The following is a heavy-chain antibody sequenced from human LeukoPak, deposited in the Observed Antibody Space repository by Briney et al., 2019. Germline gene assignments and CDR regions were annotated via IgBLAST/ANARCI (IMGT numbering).Heavy chain of an antibody. D-gene: IGHD1-7*01. CDR3: ARDGFPLGGTTHLPGWFDP. Sequence: PGGSLRLSCAASGFTFSSYGMHWVRQAPGKGLEWVAVIWYDGSNKYYADSVKGRFTISRDNSKNTPYLQMNSLRAEDTAVYYCARDGFPLGGTTHLPGWFDPWGQGTLVTVSS. CDR1: GFTFSSYG. V-gene: IGHV3-33*01. J-gene: IGHJ5*02. CDR2: IWYDGSNK.